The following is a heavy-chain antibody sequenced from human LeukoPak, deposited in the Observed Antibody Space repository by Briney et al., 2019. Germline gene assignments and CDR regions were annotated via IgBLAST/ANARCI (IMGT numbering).Heavy chain of an antibody. D-gene: IGHD3-10*01. CDR3: ARYGSGSYSDDHFQH. CDR1: GGSFSGYY. CDR2: INHSGST. J-gene: IGHJ1*01. Sequence: SETLSLTCAVYGGSFSGYYWSWIRQPPGKGLEWIGEINHSGSTNYNPSLKSRVTISVDTSKNQFSLKLSSVTAADTAVYYCARYGSGSYSDDHFQHWGQGTLVTVSS. V-gene: IGHV4-34*01.